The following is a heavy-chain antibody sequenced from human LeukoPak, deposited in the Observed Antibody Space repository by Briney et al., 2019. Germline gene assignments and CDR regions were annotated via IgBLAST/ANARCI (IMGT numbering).Heavy chain of an antibody. Sequence: ASVKVSCKASGYTFTSYDINWVRQATGQGLEWMGWMNPNSGHTGYAQKFQGRVTMTRNTSISTAYMELSSLRSEDTAVYYCARGGIRQQLVRSLYYYYYYMDVWGKGTTVTVSS. CDR2: MNPNSGHT. V-gene: IGHV1-8*01. CDR1: GYTFTSYD. D-gene: IGHD6-13*01. J-gene: IGHJ6*03. CDR3: ARGGIRQQLVRSLYYYYYYMDV.